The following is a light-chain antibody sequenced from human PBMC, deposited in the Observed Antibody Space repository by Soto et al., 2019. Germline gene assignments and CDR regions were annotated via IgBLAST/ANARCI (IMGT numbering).Light chain of an antibody. J-gene: IGKJ2*01. V-gene: IGKV1-39*01. Sequence: DIQMTQSPSSLSASVGDRVTITCRASQSISTYLNWYQQKPGKAPKLLIHAVSSLQSGVPSRFSGSGSGTYFTLTISSLQPEDFATYYCQQSYTSPRAFGQGTKLEIK. CDR1: QSISTY. CDR3: QQSYTSPRA. CDR2: AVS.